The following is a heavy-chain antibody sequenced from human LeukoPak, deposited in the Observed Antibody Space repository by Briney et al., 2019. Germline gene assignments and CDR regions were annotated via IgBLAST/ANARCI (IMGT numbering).Heavy chain of an antibody. V-gene: IGHV3-48*04. CDR3: ARASMRMTTAGLVDY. Sequence: PGGSLRLSCVASGFTFSSYSMNWVRQAPGKGLEWVSYISSSSSTIHYADSVKGRFTISRDNSKNSLYLQMNSLRAKDTAVYYCARASMRMTTAGLVDYWGRGTLVTVSS. CDR2: ISSSSSTI. J-gene: IGHJ4*02. CDR1: GFTFSSYS. D-gene: IGHD6-13*01.